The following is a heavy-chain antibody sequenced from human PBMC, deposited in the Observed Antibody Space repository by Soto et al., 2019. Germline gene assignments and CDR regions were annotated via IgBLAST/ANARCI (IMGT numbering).Heavy chain of an antibody. Sequence: QPGGSLRLSCAASGFTFSSYWMSWVRQAPGKGLEWVANIKQDGSEKYYVDSVKGRFTISRDNAKNSLYLQMNSLRAEDTAVYYCARVSSQGDFWSGRKDYYYYYGMDVWGQGTTVTVSS. J-gene: IGHJ6*02. D-gene: IGHD3-3*01. CDR3: ARVSSQGDFWSGRKDYYYYYGMDV. V-gene: IGHV3-7*01. CDR1: GFTFSSYW. CDR2: IKQDGSEK.